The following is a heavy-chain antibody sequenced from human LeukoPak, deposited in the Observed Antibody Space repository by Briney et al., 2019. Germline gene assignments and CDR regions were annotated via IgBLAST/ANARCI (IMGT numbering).Heavy chain of an antibody. CDR3: GRDPGYGLGVDYGDY. Sequence: PGGPLRLSCAASGFTVSGNYMSWVRQAPGKGLEWLSVIHRGGNTYYADSVKGRFTISRDSSKNTVFLQMDCLRAEDTAVYYCGRDPGYGLGVDYGDYWGQGTLVTVSS. CDR2: IHRGGNT. J-gene: IGHJ4*02. V-gene: IGHV3-66*01. D-gene: IGHD3-10*01. CDR1: GFTVSGNY.